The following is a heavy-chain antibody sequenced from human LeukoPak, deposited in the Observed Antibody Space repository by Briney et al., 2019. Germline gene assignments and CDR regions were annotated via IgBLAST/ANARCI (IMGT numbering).Heavy chain of an antibody. CDR3: ARDTYASFDY. D-gene: IGHD2-2*01. Sequence: PGGSLRLSCAASGVTFSSYWMHWVRHVPGKGLVWVSRINSDGTSTSYADSVKGRFTISRDNAKNTLYLQMNSLKTEDTAVYFCARDTYASFDYWGQGTLVTVSS. CDR2: INSDGTST. J-gene: IGHJ4*02. V-gene: IGHV3-74*01. CDR1: GVTFSSYW.